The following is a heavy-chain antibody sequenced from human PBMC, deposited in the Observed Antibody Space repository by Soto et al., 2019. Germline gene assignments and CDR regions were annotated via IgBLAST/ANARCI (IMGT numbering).Heavy chain of an antibody. Sequence: EVQLLESGGGLVQPGGSLRLSCAASGFTFNTFEMSWVRQAPGRGLEWVSFISDDSSRTYYADAVKGRFTISGENSKYSLYLQMNSLTAEDSAVYACVKGGWLDFWGQGTLVTVSS. D-gene: IGHD3-16*01. CDR1: GFTFNTFE. V-gene: IGHV3-23*01. J-gene: IGHJ5*01. CDR2: ISDDSSRT. CDR3: VKGGWLDF.